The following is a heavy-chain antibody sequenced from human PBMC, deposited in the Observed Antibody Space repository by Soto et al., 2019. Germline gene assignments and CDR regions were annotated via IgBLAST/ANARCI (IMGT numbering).Heavy chain of an antibody. V-gene: IGHV4-59*01. CDR1: GGSIRNVY. CDR3: ARAHAPTLPFDY. D-gene: IGHD2-2*01. CDR2: IFHSGNA. J-gene: IGHJ4*01. Sequence: QVHLQESGPGLVKPLETLSLTCTVSGGSIRNVYWSWIRQPPGKGLEWIGFIFHSGNAKYNPSLKSRDTISVDTSKNQFSLSLDSVTAADTAVYFCARAHAPTLPFDYWGQGTLVTVSS.